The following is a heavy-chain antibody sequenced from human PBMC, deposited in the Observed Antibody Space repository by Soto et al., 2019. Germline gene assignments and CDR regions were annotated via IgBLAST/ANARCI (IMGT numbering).Heavy chain of an antibody. CDR2: INHSGST. CDR3: ARGLRTAMVITWSDAFDV. V-gene: IGHV4-34*01. D-gene: IGHD5-18*01. J-gene: IGHJ3*01. CDR1: GGSFSGYY. Sequence: QVQLQQWGAGLLKPSETLSLTRAVYGGSFSGYYWSWIRQPPGKGLEWIGEINHSGSTNYNPSLKSRVTISVDTSKNQFSLKLSSVTAADTAVYYCARGLRTAMVITWSDAFDVWGQGTMVTVSS.